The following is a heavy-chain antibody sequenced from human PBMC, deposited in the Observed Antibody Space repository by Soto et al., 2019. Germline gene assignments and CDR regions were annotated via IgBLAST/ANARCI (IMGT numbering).Heavy chain of an antibody. J-gene: IGHJ4*02. V-gene: IGHV3-23*01. Sequence: GGSLRLSCAASGFTFSTYAMSWVRQAPGKGLEWVSAVGGSGGSTNYADSVKGRFTISRDDSRNTIFLHMNSLRAEDTAVYYCAKAGYCSGGNCYFGVDYWGQGTLVTVSS. CDR1: GFTFSTYA. D-gene: IGHD2-15*01. CDR2: VGGSGGST. CDR3: AKAGYCSGGNCYFGVDY.